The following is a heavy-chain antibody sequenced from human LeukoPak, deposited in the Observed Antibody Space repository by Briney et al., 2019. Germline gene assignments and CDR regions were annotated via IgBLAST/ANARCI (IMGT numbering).Heavy chain of an antibody. CDR3: ARDGGYGSGSAL. Sequence: SETLSLTCTVSGASISSYYWSWIRQPPGEGLEWIGSIDYDGSTNYNPSHKSRVTISLDTPKIQFSLKLSSVTAADTAVYYCARDGGYGSGSALWGQGTLITVSS. CDR1: GASISSYY. V-gene: IGHV4-59*01. CDR2: IDYDGST. J-gene: IGHJ4*02. D-gene: IGHD3-10*01.